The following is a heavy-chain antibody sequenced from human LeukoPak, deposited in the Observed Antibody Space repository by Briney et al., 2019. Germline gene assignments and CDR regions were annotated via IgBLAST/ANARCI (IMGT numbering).Heavy chain of an antibody. J-gene: IGHJ6*03. V-gene: IGHV4-4*07. D-gene: IGHD1-26*01. CDR1: GGSISTDF. Sequence: SETLSLTCVVSGGSISTDFWSWIRQPAGKGLEWIGRVYTNGGTNYKPSLKSRVTISIDTAKNQISLKVRSVTAADTAIYYCAGGHSGSSAKILYYYYMDVWGKGTTVTVSS. CDR2: VYTNGGT. CDR3: AGGHSGSSAKILYYYYMDV.